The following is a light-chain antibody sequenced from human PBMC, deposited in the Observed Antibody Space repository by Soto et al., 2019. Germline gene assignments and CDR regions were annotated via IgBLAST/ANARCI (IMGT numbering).Light chain of an antibody. Sequence: QSALTQPPSASGSPGQSVTISCTGTSSDVGGYNYVSWYQQHPGKAPKLIIYEVSVRPSGVPDRFSGSKSGNTASLTVSGLQAEDEGDYYCSSFAGSNTFEVFGGGTKVTVL. V-gene: IGLV2-8*01. CDR3: SSFAGSNTFEV. CDR2: EVS. J-gene: IGLJ2*01. CDR1: SSDVGGYNY.